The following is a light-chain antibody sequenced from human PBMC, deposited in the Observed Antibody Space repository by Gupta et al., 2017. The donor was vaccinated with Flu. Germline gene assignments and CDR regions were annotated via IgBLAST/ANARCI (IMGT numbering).Light chain of an antibody. CDR3: QQYGNSPWT. J-gene: IGKJ1*01. V-gene: IGKV3-20*01. CDR2: GAS. Sequence: EIVLTQSPGTLSLSPGERATLSCRASQTISNTYLAWYQQKPGQAPRLLIYGASSKATGIPDRFSGSGSGTDFTLTISRLEPKHFAVYYCQQYGNSPWTSGQGTRVEIK. CDR1: QTISNTY.